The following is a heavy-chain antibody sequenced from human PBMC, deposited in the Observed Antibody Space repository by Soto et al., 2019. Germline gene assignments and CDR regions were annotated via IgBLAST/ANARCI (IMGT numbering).Heavy chain of an antibody. V-gene: IGHV2-5*02. Sequence: SGPTLVNPTQTLTLTCTFSGFSLSTSGVGVGWIRQPPGKALEWFALIYWDDDKRYSPSLKSRLTITKDTSKIQVVLTMTNMDPVDTATYFCAHSMITFGGVIVEPFDYWGQGTLVTVSS. J-gene: IGHJ4*02. CDR2: IYWDDDK. CDR3: AHSMITFGGVIVEPFDY. CDR1: GFSLSTSGVG. D-gene: IGHD3-16*02.